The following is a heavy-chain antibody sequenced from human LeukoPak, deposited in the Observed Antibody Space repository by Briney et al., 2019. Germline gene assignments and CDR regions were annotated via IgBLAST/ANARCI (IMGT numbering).Heavy chain of an antibody. V-gene: IGHV3-33*03. Sequence: GGSLRLSCAASGFTFSNYGMHWVRQAPGKGLEWVAVIWYDGSKKHYADSVKGRFTISRDNAKNSLYLQMNSLRAEDTAVYYCASSPVAVAGTYYYYYYYMDVWGKGTTVTVSS. J-gene: IGHJ6*03. D-gene: IGHD6-19*01. CDR2: IWYDGSKK. CDR3: ASSPVAVAGTYYYYYYYMDV. CDR1: GFTFSNYG.